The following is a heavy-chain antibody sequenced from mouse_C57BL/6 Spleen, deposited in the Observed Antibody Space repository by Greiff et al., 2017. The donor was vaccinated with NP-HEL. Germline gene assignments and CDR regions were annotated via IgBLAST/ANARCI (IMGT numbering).Heavy chain of an antibody. CDR3: ARWSSAY. V-gene: IGHV1-54*01. CDR1: GYAFTNYL. D-gene: IGHD6-1*01. J-gene: IGHJ3*01. CDR2: INPGSGGT. Sequence: VKLQESGAELVRPGTSVKVSCKASGYAFTNYLIEWVKQRPGQGLEWIGVINPGSGGTNYNEKFKGKATLTADKSSSTAYMQLSSLTSEDSAVYFCARWSSAYWGQGTLVTVSA.